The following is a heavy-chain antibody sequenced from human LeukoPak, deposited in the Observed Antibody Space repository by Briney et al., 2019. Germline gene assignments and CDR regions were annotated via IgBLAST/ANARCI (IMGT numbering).Heavy chain of an antibody. D-gene: IGHD4-17*01. Sequence: SENLSLTCTVSGGSISSYYWSWIRQPAGKGLEWIGRIYSSGSTNYISSLKSRVTLSIDTSKNQFSLELTSVTAADTAVYYCARGGHYDSTHFDYYHVMDVWGKGTTVSVSS. CDR3: ARGGHYDSTHFDYYHVMDV. CDR1: GGSISSYY. J-gene: IGHJ6*04. CDR2: IYSSGST. V-gene: IGHV4-4*07.